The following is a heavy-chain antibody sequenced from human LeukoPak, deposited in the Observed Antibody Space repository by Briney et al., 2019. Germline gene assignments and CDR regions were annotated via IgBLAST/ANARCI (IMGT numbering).Heavy chain of an antibody. CDR1: GYTFTSYY. Sequence: ASVKVSCKASGYTFTSYYISWVRQAPGQGLEWMGWISAYNGNTNYAQKFQGRVTMTTDTSTSTAYMELRSLRSDDTAVYYCARDLRTAVAGNWFDPWGQGTLVTVSS. CDR3: ARDLRTAVAGNWFDP. CDR2: ISAYNGNT. D-gene: IGHD6-19*01. J-gene: IGHJ5*02. V-gene: IGHV1-18*01.